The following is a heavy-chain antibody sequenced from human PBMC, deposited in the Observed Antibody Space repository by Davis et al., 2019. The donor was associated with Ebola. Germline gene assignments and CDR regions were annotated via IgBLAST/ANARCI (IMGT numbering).Heavy chain of an antibody. D-gene: IGHD3-16*01. Sequence: GSLRLSCTVSGGSISSYYWSWIRQPPGKGLEWIGYIYYSGSTYYNPSLKSRVTISVDTSKNQFSLKLSSVTAADTAVYYCASWGFAFDYWGQGTLVTVSS. J-gene: IGHJ4*02. CDR2: IYYSGST. V-gene: IGHV4-59*08. CDR3: ASWGFAFDY. CDR1: GGSISSYY.